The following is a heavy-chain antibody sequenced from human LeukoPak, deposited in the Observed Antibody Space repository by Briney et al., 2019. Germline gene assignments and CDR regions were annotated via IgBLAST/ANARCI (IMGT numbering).Heavy chain of an antibody. CDR3: ARAIIAEGAFDI. J-gene: IGHJ3*02. V-gene: IGHV3-20*04. CDR1: GFTFDDYG. Sequence: GGSLRLSCAAAGFTFDDYGMSWVRHAPGKGLEWVSGIKWNGGSTGYADSVKGRFTISRDNAKNSLYLQMNSLRAEDTALYYCARAIIAEGAFDIWGQGTMVTVSS. CDR2: IKWNGGST.